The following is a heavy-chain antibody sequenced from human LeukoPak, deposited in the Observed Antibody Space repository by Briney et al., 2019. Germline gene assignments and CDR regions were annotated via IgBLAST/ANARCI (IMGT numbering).Heavy chain of an antibody. CDR2: IWYDGSNK. CDR3: AKGYSSACYDGCDY. J-gene: IGHJ4*02. Sequence: GGSLRLSCAASGFTFSSYGMHWVRQAPGKGLEWVAVIWYDGSNKYYADSVKGRFTISRDNSKNTMYLQMNGLRAEDTAVYYCAKGYSSACYDGCDYWGQGTLVTVSS. V-gene: IGHV3-33*06. D-gene: IGHD6-19*01. CDR1: GFTFSSYG.